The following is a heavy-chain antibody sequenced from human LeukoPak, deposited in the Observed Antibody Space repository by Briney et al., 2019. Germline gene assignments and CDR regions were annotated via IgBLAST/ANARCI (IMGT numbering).Heavy chain of an antibody. CDR1: GYTFTGYY. Sequence: ASVKVSCKASGYTFTGYYMHWVRQAPGQGLEWMGWINPNSGGTNYAQKFQGRVTMTRDTSISTAYMELSRLRSDDTAVSYCAREEVIAAAGPTLDYWGQGALVTVSS. J-gene: IGHJ4*02. CDR3: AREEVIAAAGPTLDY. CDR2: INPNSGGT. V-gene: IGHV1-2*02. D-gene: IGHD6-13*01.